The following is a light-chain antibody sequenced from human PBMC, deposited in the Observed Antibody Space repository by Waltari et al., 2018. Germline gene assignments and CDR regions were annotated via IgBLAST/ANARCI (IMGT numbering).Light chain of an antibody. V-gene: IGKV4-1*01. CDR2: WAS. Sequence: DIVMTQSPASLAVSLGERATINCTSSPRVLYSSNNKNYLAWYQQKPGQPPKLLIYWASTRESGVPDRFSGSGSGTDFTLTISSLQAEDVAVYYCQQYYSTPPTWTFGQGTKVEIK. CDR1: PRVLYSSNNKNY. J-gene: IGKJ1*01. CDR3: QQYYSTPPTWT.